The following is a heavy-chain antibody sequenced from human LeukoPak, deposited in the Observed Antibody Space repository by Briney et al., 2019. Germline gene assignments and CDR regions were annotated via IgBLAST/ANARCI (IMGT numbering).Heavy chain of an antibody. J-gene: IGHJ4*02. Sequence: GGSLRLSCAASGFTFSNAWMSWVRQAPGKGLEWVGRIKSKTDGGTTDYAAPVKGRFTTSRDDSKNTLYLQMNSLKTEDTAVYYCTTDPGYYYDSSGAFFDYWGQGTLVTVSS. CDR2: IKSKTDGGTT. V-gene: IGHV3-15*01. D-gene: IGHD3-22*01. CDR3: TTDPGYYYDSSGAFFDY. CDR1: GFTFSNAW.